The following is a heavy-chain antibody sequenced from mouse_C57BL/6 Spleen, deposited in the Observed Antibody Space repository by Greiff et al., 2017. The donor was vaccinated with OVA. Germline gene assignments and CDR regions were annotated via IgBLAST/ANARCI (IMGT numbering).Heavy chain of an antibody. CDR3: AHYDYDGYFDV. CDR1: GFTFSDYY. J-gene: IGHJ1*03. D-gene: IGHD2-4*01. Sequence: EVMLVESEGGLVQPGSSMKLSCTASGFTFSDYYMAWVRQVPEKGLEWVANINYDGSSTYYLDSLKSRFIISRDNAKNILYLQMSSLKSEDTATYYCAHYDYDGYFDVWGTGTTVTVSS. CDR2: INYDGSST. V-gene: IGHV5-16*01.